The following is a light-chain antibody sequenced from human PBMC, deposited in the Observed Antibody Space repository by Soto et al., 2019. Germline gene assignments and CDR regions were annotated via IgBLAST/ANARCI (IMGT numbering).Light chain of an antibody. Sequence: EIVLTQSPCTLSLSPGERATLSCSASQSVSGSYLAWYQQKPGQAPKLVIHGASSRAAGIPDRFNGTGSGTDFTLTISRLEPEDFAVYYCQQYVGSAGITFGQGTRLEIK. J-gene: IGKJ5*01. CDR3: QQYVGSAGIT. CDR1: QSVSGSY. V-gene: IGKV3-20*01. CDR2: GAS.